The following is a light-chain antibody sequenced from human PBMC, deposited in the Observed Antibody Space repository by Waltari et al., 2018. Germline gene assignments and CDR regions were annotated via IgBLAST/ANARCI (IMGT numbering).Light chain of an antibody. J-gene: IGLJ3*02. CDR2: DVT. CDR3: SSYTTTRVM. V-gene: IGLV2-14*03. CDR1: GSDVGGYNY. Sequence: QSALTQPASVSRPPGPSITTPCSGTGSDVGGYNYFSWYQQHPGKAPKVIIYDVTNRPSGVSDRFSGSKSGNTASLTISGLQAEDEADYYCSSYTTTRVMFGGGTKVTVL.